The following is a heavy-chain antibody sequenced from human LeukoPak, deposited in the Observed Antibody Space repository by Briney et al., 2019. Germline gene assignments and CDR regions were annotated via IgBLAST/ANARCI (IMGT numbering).Heavy chain of an antibody. J-gene: IGHJ6*03. CDR2: INHSGST. V-gene: IGHV4-34*01. CDR3: ARASSPNYGDYVYYYYYYMDV. D-gene: IGHD4-17*01. Sequence: SETLSLTCAVYDGSFSGYYWSWIRQPPGKGLEWIGEINHSGSTNYNPSLKSRVTISVDTSKNQFSLKLSSVTAADTAVYYCARASSPNYGDYVYYYYYYMDVWGKGTTVTVSS. CDR1: DGSFSGYY.